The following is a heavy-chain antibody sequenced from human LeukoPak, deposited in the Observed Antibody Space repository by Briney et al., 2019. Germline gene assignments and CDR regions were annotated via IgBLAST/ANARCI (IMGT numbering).Heavy chain of an antibody. V-gene: IGHV4-39*07. D-gene: IGHD3-10*01. Sequence: SETLSLTCTVSGGSISSYYWGWIRQPPGKGLEWIGSIYYSGSTYYNPSLKSRVTISVDTSKNQFSLKLSSVTAADTAVYYCARDLNYYGSGNFDYWGQGTLVTVSS. CDR3: ARDLNYYGSGNFDY. CDR2: IYYSGST. CDR1: GGSISSYY. J-gene: IGHJ4*02.